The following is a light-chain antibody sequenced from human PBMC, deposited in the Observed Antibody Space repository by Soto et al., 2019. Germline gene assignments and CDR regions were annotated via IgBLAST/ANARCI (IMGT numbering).Light chain of an antibody. CDR1: QGISNF. CDR2: AAS. CDR3: QKYRSVIT. J-gene: IGKJ5*01. Sequence: DIQMTQSPSSLSASVGDRVTITCRASQGISNFLAWYQQKPGKVPKLLNSAASTLQSGVPSRFSGSGSGTDFTLTIASLQPEDVATYYCQKYRSVITFGQGTRLEIK. V-gene: IGKV1-27*01.